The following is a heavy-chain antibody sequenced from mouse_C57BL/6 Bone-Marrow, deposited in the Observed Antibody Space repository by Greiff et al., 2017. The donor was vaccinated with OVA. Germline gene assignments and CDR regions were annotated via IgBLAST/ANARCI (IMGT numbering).Heavy chain of an antibody. J-gene: IGHJ4*01. D-gene: IGHD2-3*01. V-gene: IGHV1-55*01. CDR1: GYTFTSYW. CDR2: IYPGSGST. Sequence: VQLQQPGAELVKPGASVKMSCKASGYTFTSYWITWVKQRPGQGLEWIGDIYPGSGSTNYNEKFKSKATLTVDTSSSTAYMQLSSLTSEDSAVYYWALYDGYYLYAMDYWGQGTSVTVSS. CDR3: ALYDGYYLYAMDY.